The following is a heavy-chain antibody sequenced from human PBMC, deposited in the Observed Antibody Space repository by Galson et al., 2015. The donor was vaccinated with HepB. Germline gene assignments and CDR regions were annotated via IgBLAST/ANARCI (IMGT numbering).Heavy chain of an antibody. Sequence: SLRLSCAASGFTFNYHAMYWVRQAPGKGLEWVASISGSGGSTYYADSVKGRFTVSRDNSLDTVDLQMDSLRVDDTAVYYCAKDYLPYYDRWGSYSDLYYFDYWGQGTLVTVSS. CDR1: GFTFNYHA. V-gene: IGHV3-23*01. J-gene: IGHJ4*02. CDR3: AKDYLPYYDRWGSYSDLYYFDY. CDR2: ISGSGGST. D-gene: IGHD3-22*01.